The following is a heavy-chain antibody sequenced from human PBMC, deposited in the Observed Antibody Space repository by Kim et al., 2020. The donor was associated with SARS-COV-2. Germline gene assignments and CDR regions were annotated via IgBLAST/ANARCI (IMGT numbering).Heavy chain of an antibody. CDR2: IDWDDDK. J-gene: IGHJ5*02. D-gene: IGHD3-10*01. Sequence: SGPTLVNPTQTLTLTCTFSGFSLSTSGMCVSWIRQPPGKALEWLALIDWDDDKYYSTSLKTRLTISKDTSKNQVVLTMTNMDPVDTATYYCATSEGIGFGTNWFDPWGQGTLVTVSS. V-gene: IGHV2-70*01. CDR3: ATSEGIGFGTNWFDP. CDR1: GFSLSTSGMC.